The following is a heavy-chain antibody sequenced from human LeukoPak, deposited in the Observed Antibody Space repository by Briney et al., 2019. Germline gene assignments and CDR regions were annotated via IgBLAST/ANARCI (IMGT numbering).Heavy chain of an antibody. CDR3: AGGLYYEY. J-gene: IGHJ4*02. CDR1: GVNFGSYW. CDR2: IKQDGSET. D-gene: IGHD3-3*01. Sequence: PGGSLRLSCAASGVNFGSYWMSWVRQAPGKGLEWVANIKQDGSETYYVDSVKGRFTISRDNAKNSLYLQMNSLRAEDTTVYHCAGGLYYEYWGQGTLVTVSS. V-gene: IGHV3-7*04.